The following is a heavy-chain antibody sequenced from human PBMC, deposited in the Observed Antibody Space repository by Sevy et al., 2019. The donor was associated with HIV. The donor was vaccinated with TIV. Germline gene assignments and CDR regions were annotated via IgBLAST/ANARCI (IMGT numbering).Heavy chain of an antibody. V-gene: IGHV1-69*13. CDR3: SIVVVPAANPYYYYGMDV. D-gene: IGHD2-2*01. Sequence: ASVKVSCKASGGTFSSYAISWVRQAPGQGLEWMGGIIPIFGTANYAQKFQGRVTITADESTSTAYMELSSLRSEDTAVYYCSIVVVPAANPYYYYGMDVWGQGTTVTVSS. CDR2: IIPIFGTA. CDR1: GGTFSSYA. J-gene: IGHJ6*02.